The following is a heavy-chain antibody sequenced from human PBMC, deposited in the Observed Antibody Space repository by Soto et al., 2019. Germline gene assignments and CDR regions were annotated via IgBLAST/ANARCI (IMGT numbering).Heavy chain of an antibody. V-gene: IGHV4-59*01. CDR3: ARVGAEAGASIYYYYYGMDV. D-gene: IGHD6-19*01. CDR1: GGSISNYY. CDR2: IYYSGST. Sequence: QVQLQESGPGLVKPSETLSLTCTVSGGSISNYYWTWIRLPPGKGLEWIGHIYYSGSTKYNPSLKSRGTISVHTSKNQFSLKLSSVTAADTAVYYCARVGAEAGASIYYYYYGMDVWGQGTTVTVSS. J-gene: IGHJ6*02.